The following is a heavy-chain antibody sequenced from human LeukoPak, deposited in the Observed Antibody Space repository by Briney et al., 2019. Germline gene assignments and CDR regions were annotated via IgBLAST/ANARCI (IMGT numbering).Heavy chain of an antibody. Sequence: GGSLGLSCAASGFTFTTYWMHWVRQAPGKGLVWVSHINSDGSITSYADSMKGRFTISRDNAKNTLYLQMNSLRAEDTAVYYCARDAVDTANAVWGQGTTVTVSS. D-gene: IGHD5-18*01. CDR3: ARDAVDTANAV. CDR2: INSDGSIT. V-gene: IGHV3-74*01. J-gene: IGHJ6*02. CDR1: GFTFTTYW.